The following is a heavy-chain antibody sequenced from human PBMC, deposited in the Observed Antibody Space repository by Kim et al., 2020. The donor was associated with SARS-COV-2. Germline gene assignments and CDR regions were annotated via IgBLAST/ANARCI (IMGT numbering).Heavy chain of an antibody. Sequence: YAQKFQGRLTLTRDTSTSTVYLELSSLGSEDTAVYYCATDLPTGYGSSAYWGQGTLVTVSS. CDR3: ATDLPTGYGSSAY. D-gene: IGHD5-12*01. V-gene: IGHV1-46*01. J-gene: IGHJ4*02.